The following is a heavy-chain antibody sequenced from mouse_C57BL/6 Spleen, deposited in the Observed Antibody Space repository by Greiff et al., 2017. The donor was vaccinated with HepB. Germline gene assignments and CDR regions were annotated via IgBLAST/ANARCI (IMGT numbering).Heavy chain of an antibody. J-gene: IGHJ2*01. CDR1: GYAFSSSW. CDR2: IYPGDGDT. D-gene: IGHD3-1*01. Sequence: VHLVESGPELVKPGASVKISCKASGYAFSSSWMNWVKQRPGKGLEWIGRIYPGDGDTNYNGKFKGKATLTADKSSSTAYMQLRSLTSGDSAVYCCAGRGLNGSYYFDYWGQGTTPTVSS. V-gene: IGHV1-82*01. CDR3: AGRGLNGSYYFDY.